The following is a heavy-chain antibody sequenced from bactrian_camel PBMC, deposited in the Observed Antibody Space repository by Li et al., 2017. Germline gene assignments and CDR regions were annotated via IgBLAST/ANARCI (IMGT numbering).Heavy chain of an antibody. D-gene: IGHD3*01. CDR2: IDSDAKT. CDR3: STGGGVTLLAGS. Sequence: HVQLVESGGDLVQPGGSLRLTCAASGFTFSSFGMNWVRQAPGKEREGVASIDSDAKTRYADSVKGRFAISQDNAQNNVTLYLQMNNLKPEDTAVYYCSTGGGVTLLAGSWGQGTQVTVS. J-gene: IGHJ4*01. CDR1: GFTFSSFG. V-gene: IGHV3S26*01.